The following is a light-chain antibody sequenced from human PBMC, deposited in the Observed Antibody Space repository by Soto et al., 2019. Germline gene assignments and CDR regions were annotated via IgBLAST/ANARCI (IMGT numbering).Light chain of an antibody. CDR3: QLYGSSPMYT. V-gene: IGKV3-20*01. Sequence: EIVLTQSPGTLSSSPGERVTLSCRASQSANNKYLAWYQQKPGQAPRLLIFATSSRATGIPDRFSGSGSGPDFTLTISSLEPEDFAVYYCQLYGSSPMYTFGQGTKLDIK. CDR1: QSANNKY. CDR2: ATS. J-gene: IGKJ2*01.